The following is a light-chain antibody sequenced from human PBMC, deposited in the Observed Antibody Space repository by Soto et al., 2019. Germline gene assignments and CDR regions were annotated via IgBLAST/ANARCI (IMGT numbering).Light chain of an antibody. Sequence: QSALTQPASVSGSPGQSITISCTGTSSDVGGYNFVSWYQHHPGKAPKLMIYEVSHRPSGVSDRFSGSKSGNTASLTISGLQAEDEADYYCSSYTNSVTLVFGGGTKLTVL. V-gene: IGLV2-14*01. CDR2: EVS. CDR1: SSDVGGYNF. CDR3: SSYTNSVTLV. J-gene: IGLJ3*02.